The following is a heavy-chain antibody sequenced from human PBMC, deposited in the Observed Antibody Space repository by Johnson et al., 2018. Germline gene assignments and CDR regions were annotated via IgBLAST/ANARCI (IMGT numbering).Heavy chain of an antibody. CDR2: LSYDGSNK. CDR3: ASGATGQYYYYSHMDV. D-gene: IGHD1-26*01. Sequence: QVQLVESGGGVVQPGRSXRLSCAASGFPFSSHAMYWVRQAPGKGLEWVAVLSYDGSNKYYADSVKGRFTISRDNSKNPLYLQMNSLRAEDTAVYYCASGATGQYYYYSHMDVWGKGTTVTVSS. CDR1: GFPFSSHA. V-gene: IGHV3-30-3*01. J-gene: IGHJ6*03.